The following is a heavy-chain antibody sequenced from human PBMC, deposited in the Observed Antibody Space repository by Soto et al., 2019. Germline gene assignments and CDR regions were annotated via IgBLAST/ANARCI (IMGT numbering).Heavy chain of an antibody. CDR1: GFTFSSYG. D-gene: IGHD5-18*01. J-gene: IGHJ4*02. CDR2: IWSDGSNK. V-gene: IGHV3-33*08. CDR3: AREKDSTMGPSFDS. Sequence: QVQMVESGGGVVQPGKSLRLSCAASGFTFSSYGMHWVRQAPGKGLEWVAVIWSDGSNKDYADSVKGRFTISRDNSKNTLYLHINSLRAEETAVYYCAREKDSTMGPSFDSWGQGTLVTVSS.